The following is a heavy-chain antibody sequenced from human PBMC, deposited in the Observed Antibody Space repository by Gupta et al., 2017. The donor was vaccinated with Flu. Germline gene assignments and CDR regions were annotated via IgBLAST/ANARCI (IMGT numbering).Heavy chain of an antibody. D-gene: IGHD3-10*01. Sequence: QVQLVESGGGVVQPGRSLRLSCAASGFNFSNYAMHWARQAPGKGLEWVAIMSYNGSNQHSADSVKSRFTISRDNSKHTVYLQMSGLKIEDTAVYYCARGQVWFRELFLGGQDVWGKGTTVIVSS. CDR2: MSYNGSNQ. V-gene: IGHV3-30*15. CDR3: ARGQVWFRELFLGGQDV. J-gene: IGHJ6*04. CDR1: GFNFSNYA.